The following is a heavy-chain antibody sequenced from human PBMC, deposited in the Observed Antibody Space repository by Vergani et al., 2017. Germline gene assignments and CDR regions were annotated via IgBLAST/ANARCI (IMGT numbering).Heavy chain of an antibody. CDR2: IYYSGST. CDR1: GGSISSSRYY. D-gene: IGHD6-13*01. J-gene: IGHJ4*02. V-gene: IGHV4-39*01. Sequence: QLQLQESGPGLVKPSETLSLTCTVSGGSISSSRYYWGWIRQPPGKGLECIGSIYYSGSTYYNPSLKSRVTISVDTSKNQFSLKLSSVTAADTAVYYCARASIAAAGGDFDYWGQGTLVTVSS. CDR3: ARASIAAAGGDFDY.